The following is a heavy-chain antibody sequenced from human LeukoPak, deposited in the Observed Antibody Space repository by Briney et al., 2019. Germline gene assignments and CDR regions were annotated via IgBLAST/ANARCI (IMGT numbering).Heavy chain of an antibody. J-gene: IGHJ4*02. CDR1: GYSFTSYW. Sequence: GESLKISCSGSGYSFTSYWMGCVGQMPGKGREWMGIIYPGVSDTRYSPSFQGQVTISADKSISTAYLQWSSLKASDTAMYYCARVSSSSEIDYWGQGTLVTVSS. V-gene: IGHV5-51*01. CDR2: IYPGVSDT. CDR3: ARVSSSSEIDY. D-gene: IGHD6-6*01.